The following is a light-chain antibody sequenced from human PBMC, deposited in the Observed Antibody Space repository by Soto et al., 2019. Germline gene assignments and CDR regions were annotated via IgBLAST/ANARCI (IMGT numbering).Light chain of an antibody. CDR3: SSYRRGSTYV. CDR2: EVN. Sequence: QSALTQPASVSGSPGQSITISCTGTSSDVGGYNYVSWYQQHPGKAPKLMIYEVNYRPSGVSNRFSASKSGNTASLIISGLQAEDEADYFCSSYRRGSTYVFGTGTKVTVL. V-gene: IGLV2-14*01. J-gene: IGLJ1*01. CDR1: SSDVGGYNY.